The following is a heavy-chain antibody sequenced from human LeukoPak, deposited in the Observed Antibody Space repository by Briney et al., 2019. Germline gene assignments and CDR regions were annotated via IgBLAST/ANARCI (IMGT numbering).Heavy chain of an antibody. CDR2: ISGSGGST. V-gene: IGHV3-23*01. D-gene: IGHD2-15*01. CDR1: GFTFSSYA. J-gene: IGHJ5*02. CDR3: AKTWSVVVAATPFDP. Sequence: GGSLRFSCAASGFTFSSYAMSWVRQAPGKGLEWVSAISGSGGSTYYADSVKGRFTISRNNSKNTLYLQMNSLRAEDTAVYYCAKTWSVVVAATPFDPWGQGTLVTVSS.